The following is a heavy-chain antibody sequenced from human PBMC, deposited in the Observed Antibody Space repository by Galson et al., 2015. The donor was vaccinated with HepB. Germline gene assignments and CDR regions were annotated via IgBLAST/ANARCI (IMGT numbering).Heavy chain of an antibody. J-gene: IGHJ3*02. CDR2: IYPGDSDT. CDR3: ARTSYGDPPYDAFDI. V-gene: IGHV5-51*01. CDR1: GYSFTSYW. D-gene: IGHD4-17*01. Sequence: QSGAEVKKPGESLKISCTGSGYSFTSYWIGWVRQMPGKGLEWMGIIYPGDSDTRYSPSFQGQVTISADKSISTAYLQWSSLKASDTAMYYCARTSYGDPPYDAFDIWGQGTMVTVSS.